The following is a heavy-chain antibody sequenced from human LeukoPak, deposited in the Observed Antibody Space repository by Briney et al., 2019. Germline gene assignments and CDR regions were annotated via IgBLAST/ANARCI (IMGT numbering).Heavy chain of an antibody. CDR2: IIPIFGTA. J-gene: IGHJ4*02. CDR3: AREVVPAAQAEFDY. V-gene: IGHV1-69*13. CDR1: GGTFSSYA. Sequence: GASVKVSCKASGGTFSSYAISWVRQAPGQGLEWMGGIIPIFGTANYAQKFQGRVTITADESTSTAYMELSSLRSEDTAVYYCAREVVPAAQAEFDYWGQGTLVTVSS. D-gene: IGHD2-2*01.